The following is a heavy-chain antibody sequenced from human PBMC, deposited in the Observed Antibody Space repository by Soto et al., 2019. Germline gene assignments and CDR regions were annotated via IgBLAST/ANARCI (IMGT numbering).Heavy chain of an antibody. D-gene: IGHD3-22*01. CDR3: ARDYYYYDSSGYPLDY. CDR2: IIPIFGTA. V-gene: IGHV1-69*13. Sequence: SVKVSCKASGGTFSSYAISWVRQAPGQGLEWMGGIIPIFGTANYAQKFQGRVTITADESTSTAYMELSSLRSEDTAVYYCARDYYYYDSSGYPLDYWGQGTLVTVSS. CDR1: GGTFSSYA. J-gene: IGHJ4*02.